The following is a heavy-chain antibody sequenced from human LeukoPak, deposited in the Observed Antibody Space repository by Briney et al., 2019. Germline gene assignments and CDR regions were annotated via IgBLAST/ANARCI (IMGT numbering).Heavy chain of an antibody. V-gene: IGHV3-74*01. J-gene: IGHJ6*03. D-gene: IGHD2-2*01. Sequence: GGSLRLSCAASGFTFRSYWMHWVRQAPGKGLVWVSRINSDGSSTSYADSVKGRFTISRDNAKNTLYLQMNSLRAEDTAMYYCARDSRFSKNYMDVWGKGTTVTVSS. CDR2: INSDGSST. CDR1: GFTFRSYW. CDR3: ARDSRFSKNYMDV.